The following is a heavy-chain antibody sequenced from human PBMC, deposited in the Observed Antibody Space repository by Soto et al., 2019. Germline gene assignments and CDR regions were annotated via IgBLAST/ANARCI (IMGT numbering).Heavy chain of an antibody. CDR3: ARGPPTATGSYYYYGMDV. CDR1: GYTFTGYY. CDR2: INPNSGGT. Sequence: ASVKVSCKASGYTFTGYYMHWVRQAPGQGLEWMGWINPNSGGTNYAQKFQGWVTMTRDTSISTAYMELSRLRSDDTAVYYCARGPPTATGSYYYYGMDVWGQGTTVTVSS. D-gene: IGHD4-4*01. J-gene: IGHJ6*02. V-gene: IGHV1-2*04.